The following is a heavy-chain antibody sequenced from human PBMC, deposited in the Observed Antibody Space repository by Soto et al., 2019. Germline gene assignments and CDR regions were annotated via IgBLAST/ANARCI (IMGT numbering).Heavy chain of an antibody. D-gene: IGHD3-16*02. CDR3: ARARRHLGELSLVWYFDY. J-gene: IGHJ4*02. Sequence: PSQTLSLTCAISGDSVSSNSAAWNWIRQSPSRGLEWLGRTYYRSKWYNDYAVSMKSRITINPDTSKNQFSLQLNSVTPEDTAVYYCARARRHLGELSLVWYFDYWGQGTLVTVSS. V-gene: IGHV6-1*01. CDR2: TYYRSKWYN. CDR1: GDSVSSNSAA.